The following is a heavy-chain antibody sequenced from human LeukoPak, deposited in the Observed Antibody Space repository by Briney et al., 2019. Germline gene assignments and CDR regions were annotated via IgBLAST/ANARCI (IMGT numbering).Heavy chain of an antibody. CDR3: ARDLSSYGLFDY. D-gene: IGHD5-18*01. CDR1: GFTFSDYN. Sequence: GGSLRLSYAASGFTFSDYNMHWVRQAPGKGLEWLSYITSRSSIIYYADSVKGRFTISRGNAKNSLYLQMNSLRAEDTAVYYCARDLSSYGLFDYWGQGTLVTVSS. CDR2: ITSRSSII. J-gene: IGHJ4*02. V-gene: IGHV3-48*04.